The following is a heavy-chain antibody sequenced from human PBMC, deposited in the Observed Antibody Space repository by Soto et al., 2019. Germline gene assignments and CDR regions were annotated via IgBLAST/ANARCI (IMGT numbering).Heavy chain of an antibody. CDR3: ARDRSSGWYPEIDY. D-gene: IGHD6-19*01. V-gene: IGHV3-13*01. CDR2: IGTAGDT. J-gene: IGHJ4*02. Sequence: GGSLRLSCAASGFTFSSYDMHWVRQATGKGLEWVSAIGTAGDTYYPGSVKGRFTISRENAKNSLYLQMNSLRAGDTAVYYCARDRSSGWYPEIDYWGQGTLVTVSS. CDR1: GFTFSSYD.